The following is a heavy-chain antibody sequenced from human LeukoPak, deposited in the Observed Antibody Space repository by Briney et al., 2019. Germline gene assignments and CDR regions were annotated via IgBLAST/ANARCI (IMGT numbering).Heavy chain of an antibody. J-gene: IGHJ4*02. CDR3: ARRTVTNGWFRIDY. D-gene: IGHD6-19*01. CDR2: IYYNGAT. Sequence: SETLSLTCTVSGGPISTYYWSWLRQPPGKGLEWIGYIYYNGATDYNPSLKSRVTISVDTSKNEFSLKLSSVTAADTALYYCARRTVTNGWFRIDYWGQGSLVIVSS. CDR1: GGPISTYY. V-gene: IGHV4-59*08.